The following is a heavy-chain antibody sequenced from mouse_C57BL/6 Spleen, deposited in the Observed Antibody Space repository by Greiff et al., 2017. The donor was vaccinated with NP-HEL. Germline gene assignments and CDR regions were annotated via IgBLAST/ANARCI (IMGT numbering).Heavy chain of an antibody. CDR1: GYTFTSYW. V-gene: IGHV1-59*01. CDR2: IDPSDSYT. Sequence: QVQLQQPGAELVRPGTSVKLSCKASGYTFTSYWMHWVKQRPGQGLEWIGVIDPSDSYTNYNQKFKGKATLTVDTSSSTAYMQLSSLTPEDSAVYYCARGSFGSHYAMDYWGQGTSVTVSS. CDR3: ARGSFGSHYAMDY. J-gene: IGHJ4*01.